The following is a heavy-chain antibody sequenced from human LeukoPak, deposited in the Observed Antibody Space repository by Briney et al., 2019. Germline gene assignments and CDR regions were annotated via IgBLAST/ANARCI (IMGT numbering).Heavy chain of an antibody. V-gene: IGHV5-51*01. J-gene: IGHJ4*02. D-gene: IGHD3-22*01. Sequence: GEPLKISCKGSGYSFTSYWIGWVRQMPGKGLEWMGIIYPGDSDTRYSPSFQGQVTISANKSLSTAYLQCSSLKASDTAMYYRARGGYDSSGYYLDKYYFDYWGQGTLVTVSS. CDR3: ARGGYDSSGYYLDKYYFDY. CDR1: GYSFTSYW. CDR2: IYPGDSDT.